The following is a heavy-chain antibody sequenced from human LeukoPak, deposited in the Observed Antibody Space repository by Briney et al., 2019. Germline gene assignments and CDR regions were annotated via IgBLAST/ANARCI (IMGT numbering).Heavy chain of an antibody. CDR1: GYTFTSYY. D-gene: IGHD6-13*01. V-gene: IGHV1-46*01. Sequence: GASVKVSRKASGYTFTSYYMHWVRQAPGQGLEWMGIINPSGGSTSYAQKFQGRVTMTRDMSTSTVYMELSSLRSEDTAVYYCARDSSTNPGDPNPSDYWGQGTLVTVSS. CDR2: INPSGGST. CDR3: ARDSSTNPGDPNPSDY. J-gene: IGHJ4*02.